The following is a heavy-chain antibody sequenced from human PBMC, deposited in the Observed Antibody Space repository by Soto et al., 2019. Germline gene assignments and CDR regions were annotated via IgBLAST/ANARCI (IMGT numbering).Heavy chain of an antibody. CDR2: ISAYDGKT. Sequence: ASVKVSCKASGGTFSSYAISWVRQAPGQGLEWMGWISAYDGKTTYAEKFQGRVTLTTDTSTSTAYMELRSLRSDDTAIYYRASSINWGQGTLVTVSS. CDR3: ASSIN. CDR1: GGTFSSYA. J-gene: IGHJ4*02. V-gene: IGHV1-18*01.